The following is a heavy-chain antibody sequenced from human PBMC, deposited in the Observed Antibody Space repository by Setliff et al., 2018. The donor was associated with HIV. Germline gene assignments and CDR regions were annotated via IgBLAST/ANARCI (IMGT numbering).Heavy chain of an antibody. Sequence: SEILSLTCTVSGGSISSGTYYWSWIRQPAGKGLEWLGHIYASGRTNYSPSLMSRITISVDTSRNQFSLKLSSVTAADTAIYYCARARDFSSGQDNWGQGTLVTVSS. CDR2: IYASGRT. CDR3: ARARDFSSGQDN. J-gene: IGHJ4*02. D-gene: IGHD3-3*01. V-gene: IGHV4-61*09. CDR1: GGSISSGTYY.